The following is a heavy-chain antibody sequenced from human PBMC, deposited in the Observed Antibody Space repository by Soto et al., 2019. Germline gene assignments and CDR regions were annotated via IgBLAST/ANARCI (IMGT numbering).Heavy chain of an antibody. V-gene: IGHV4-38-2*01. Sequence: PSETLSLTCAVSGYSISSGYYWGWIRQPPGKGLEWIGSIYHSGSTYYNPSLKSRVTISVDTSKNQFSLKLSSVTAADTAVYYCERGWIQLCLHDYWGQGTLVTVSS. CDR3: ERGWIQLCLHDY. CDR2: IYHSGST. J-gene: IGHJ4*02. CDR1: GYSISSGYY. D-gene: IGHD5-18*01.